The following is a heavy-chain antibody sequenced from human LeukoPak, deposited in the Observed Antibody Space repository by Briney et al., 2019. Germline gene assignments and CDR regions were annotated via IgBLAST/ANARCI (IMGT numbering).Heavy chain of an antibody. V-gene: IGHV3-49*04. Sequence: PGGSLRLSCAASGFTFSGSTMHWVRQAPGKGLEWVGFIRSKAYGETADYAASVKGRFTISRDDSKAIAYLQMNSLKTEDTAVYHCTRDRGAYNLYDYWGQGTLVTVSS. D-gene: IGHD1-1*01. CDR3: TRDRGAYNLYDY. CDR2: IRSKAYGETA. CDR1: GFTFSGST. J-gene: IGHJ4*02.